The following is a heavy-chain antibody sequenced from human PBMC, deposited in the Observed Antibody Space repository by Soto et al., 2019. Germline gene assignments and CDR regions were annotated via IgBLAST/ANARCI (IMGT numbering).Heavy chain of an antibody. D-gene: IGHD2-15*01. J-gene: IGHJ6*02. Sequence: SVKVSCKASGGTFSSYAISWVRQAPGQGLEWMGGIIPIFGTANYAQKFQGRVTITADKSTGTAYMELSSLRSEDTAVYYCARGCSGGSCYGMDVWGQGTTVTVSS. CDR3: ARGCSGGSCYGMDV. CDR2: IIPIFGTA. CDR1: GGTFSSYA. V-gene: IGHV1-69*06.